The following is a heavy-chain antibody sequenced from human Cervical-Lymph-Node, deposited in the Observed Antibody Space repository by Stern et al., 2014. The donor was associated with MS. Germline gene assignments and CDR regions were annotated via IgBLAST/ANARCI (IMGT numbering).Heavy chain of an antibody. V-gene: IGHV3-11*01. CDR3: ARGRVSYNGMDV. J-gene: IGHJ6*02. Sequence: VQLEESGGGLVRPGGSLRLSCAASGFTFSDYYMTWIRQAPGKGLEWLAYISSSADTMYYADSVKGRFTISRDIAENSLYLQMNSLRVEDTAVYYCARGRVSYNGMDVWSQGTTVTVS. CDR2: ISSSADTM. CDR1: GFTFSDYY. D-gene: IGHD3-10*01.